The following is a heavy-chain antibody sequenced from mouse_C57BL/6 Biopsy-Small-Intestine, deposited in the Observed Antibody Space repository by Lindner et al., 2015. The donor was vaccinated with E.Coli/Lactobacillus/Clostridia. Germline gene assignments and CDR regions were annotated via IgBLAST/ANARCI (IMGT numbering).Heavy chain of an antibody. D-gene: IGHD1-1*01. V-gene: IGHV1-80*01. CDR3: ARGDYGSSYGGMDF. CDR1: GYAFSNYW. CDR2: IYPGDGDT. J-gene: IGHJ4*01. Sequence: VQLQESGAELVKPGASVKIFCKASGYAFSNYWMNWVKQRPGKGLEWIGQIYPGDGDTNYNGKFKGKATLTADKSSSTAYMQLSSLTSEDSAVYLCARGDYGSSYGGMDFWGQGTPVTVSS.